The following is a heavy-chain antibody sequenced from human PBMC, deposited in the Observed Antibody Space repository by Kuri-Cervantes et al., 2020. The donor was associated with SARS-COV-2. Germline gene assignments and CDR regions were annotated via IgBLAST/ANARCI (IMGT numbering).Heavy chain of an antibody. J-gene: IGHJ6*02. V-gene: IGHV1-8*01. CDR3: ARGGEGSPPRGRYGMDV. CDR2: MNPNSANT. CDR1: GYTFTSYD. Sequence: ASVKVSCKASGYTFTSYDINWVRQATGQGLEWMGWMNPNSANTGFAQRLQGRVTMTRNTSISTAYMELSSLRSEDTAVYYCARGGEGSPPRGRYGMDVWGQGTTVTVSS. D-gene: IGHD2-21*01.